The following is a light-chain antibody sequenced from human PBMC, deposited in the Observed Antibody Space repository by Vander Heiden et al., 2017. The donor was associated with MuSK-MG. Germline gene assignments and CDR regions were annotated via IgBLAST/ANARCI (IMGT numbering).Light chain of an antibody. V-gene: IGKV1-27*01. CDR3: QNDNSAPLT. Sequence: DIQLTKSPSSLSASVGDRVTISCRASQDISKYLAWYQQKPGKAPKLLIYAASTLQSGVPSRFSGGGSGTDFTLTISSLQPEDVAAYYCQNDNSAPLTFGGGTKVXIK. J-gene: IGKJ4*01. CDR1: QDISKY. CDR2: AAS.